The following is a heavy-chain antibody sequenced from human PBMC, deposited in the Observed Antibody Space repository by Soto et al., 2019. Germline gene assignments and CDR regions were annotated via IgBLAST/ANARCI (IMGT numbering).Heavy chain of an antibody. CDR1: GGTFSSYA. CDR2: IIPIFGTA. CDR3: ARRRAEVRYQLLTIHSYCYYGMDV. J-gene: IGHJ6*02. V-gene: IGHV1-69*12. D-gene: IGHD2-2*01. Sequence: QVQLVQSGAEVKKPGSSVKVSCKASGGTFSSYAISWVRQAPGQGLEWMGGIIPIFGTANYAQKFQGRVTLTADESTSTADMELSSLRSEDTAVYYCARRRAEVRYQLLTIHSYCYYGMDVWGQGTTVTVSS.